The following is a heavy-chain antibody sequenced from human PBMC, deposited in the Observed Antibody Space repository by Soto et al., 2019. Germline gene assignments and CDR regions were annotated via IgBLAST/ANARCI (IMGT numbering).Heavy chain of an antibody. D-gene: IGHD2-2*01. CDR2: IYYSGST. CDR1: GGSISSYY. CDR3: ARAVVVPAAITGWFDP. V-gene: IGHV4-59*08. Sequence: SETLSLTCTVSGGSISSYYWSWIRQPPGKGLEWIGYIYYSGSTNYNPSLKSRVTISVDTSKNQFSLKLSSVTAADTAVYYCARAVVVPAAITGWFDPWGQGTLVTVSS. J-gene: IGHJ5*02.